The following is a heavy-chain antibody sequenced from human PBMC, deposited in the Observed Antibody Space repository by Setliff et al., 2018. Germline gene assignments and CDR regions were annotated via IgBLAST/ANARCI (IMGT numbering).Heavy chain of an antibody. CDR2: INPNSGGT. CDR1: GYIFTDYY. D-gene: IGHD3-3*01. J-gene: IGHJ4*02. CDR3: ARAPRLEWILQTFDY. V-gene: IGHV1-2*06. Sequence: GASVKVSCKASGYIFTDYYMHWVRQAPGQELGWMGRINPNSGGTNYAQNFQGRITMTTDTSTSTAYMELRSLRSDDTAIYYCARAPRLEWILQTFDYWGQGTPVTVSS.